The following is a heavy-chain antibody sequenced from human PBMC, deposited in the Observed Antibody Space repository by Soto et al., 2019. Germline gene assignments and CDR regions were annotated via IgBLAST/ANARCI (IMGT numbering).Heavy chain of an antibody. J-gene: IGHJ4*02. V-gene: IGHV3-9*01. D-gene: IGHD3-9*01. Sequence: EVQLVESGGGLVQSGKSLRLSCAASGLTFDDYAMHWVRQAPGKDLEWVSGISWNSGSIGYADSVKGRFTIPRDNAKNSLSLKMNSLRAGATALYYCASGRGYDILTGYYPYFDYWGQGSLVTVSP. CDR2: ISWNSGSI. CDR1: GLTFDDYA. CDR3: ASGRGYDILTGYYPYFDY.